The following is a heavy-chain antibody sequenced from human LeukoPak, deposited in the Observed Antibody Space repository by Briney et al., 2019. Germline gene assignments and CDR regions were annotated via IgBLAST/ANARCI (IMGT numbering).Heavy chain of an antibody. J-gene: IGHJ4*02. CDR1: GLTFSSYG. CDR3: AKENTRDGYRHFHY. V-gene: IGHV3-30*02. CDR2: IRYDENTK. D-gene: IGHD5-24*01. Sequence: GGSLRLSCTASGLTFSSYGMQWVRQAPGKGLEGVACIRYDENTKYYAHSVKGRFTVSRDNSENTLLLQMNSPRAEDTAVYYCAKENTRDGYRHFHYWGQGTLVTVSS.